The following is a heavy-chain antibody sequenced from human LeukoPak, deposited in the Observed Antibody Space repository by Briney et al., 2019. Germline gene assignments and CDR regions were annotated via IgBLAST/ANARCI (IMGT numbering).Heavy chain of an antibody. CDR3: VKGSRGGSYLGPTEY. CDR2: IRYDGSDK. J-gene: IGHJ4*02. V-gene: IGHV3-30*02. CDR1: GFTFSSYG. Sequence: QPGGSLRLSCAASGFTFSSYGMHWVRQAPGQGLEWVAFIRYDGSDKYYADSVKGRFTISRDNSKNTLYLQMNSLRAEDTAVYYCVKGSRGGSYLGPTEYWGQGTLVTVSS. D-gene: IGHD1-26*01.